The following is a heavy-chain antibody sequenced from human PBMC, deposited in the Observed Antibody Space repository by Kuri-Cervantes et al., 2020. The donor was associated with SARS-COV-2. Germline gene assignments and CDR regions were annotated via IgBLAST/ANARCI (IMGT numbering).Heavy chain of an antibody. D-gene: IGHD2-15*01. Sequence: SETLSLTCTVSGGSISSSSSYWGWIRQPPGKGLEWIGSIYYSGSTYYNPSLKSRVTISVDTSKNQFSLKLSSVTAADTAVYYCARQSVVASDDWGQGTLVTVSS. V-gene: IGHV4-39*01. CDR3: ARQSVVASDD. CDR2: IYYSGST. J-gene: IGHJ4*02. CDR1: GGSISSSSSY.